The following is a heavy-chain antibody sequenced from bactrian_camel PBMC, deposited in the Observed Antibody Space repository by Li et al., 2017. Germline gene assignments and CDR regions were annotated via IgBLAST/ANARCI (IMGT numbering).Heavy chain of an antibody. V-gene: IGHV3S42*01. J-gene: IGHJ4*01. D-gene: IGHD8*01. CDR3: VARRHGECYFWANNWSRPTWYDH. Sequence: VQLVESGGGLVQPGGSLRLSCAASGFIFSTYAMNWVRQAPGKGLEWVSGIGNSGQYPIYGDSVKGRFTLSKDGDKNVQYLQMNSLRPDDTGMYYCVARRHGECYFWANNWSRPTWYDHWGQGTQVTVS. CDR2: IGNSGQYP. CDR1: GFIFSTYA.